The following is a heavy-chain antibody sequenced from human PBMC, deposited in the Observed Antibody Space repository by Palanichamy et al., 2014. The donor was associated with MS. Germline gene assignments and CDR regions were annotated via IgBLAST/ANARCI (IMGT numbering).Heavy chain of an antibody. CDR1: GFTFSDRY. CDR2: IRNRGNSYTT. V-gene: IGHV3-72*01. Sequence: EVQLVESGGGLVQPGGSLRLSCAASGFTFSDRYMDWVRQAPGKGLEWVGRIRNRGNSYTTEYAASVKGRFTVSRDDLKNSFYLQMNSLKTEDTAVYYCTSSVYDYRRFDSWGQGTLVTVSS. CDR3: TSSVYDYRRFDS. J-gene: IGHJ4*02. D-gene: IGHD5/OR15-5a*01.